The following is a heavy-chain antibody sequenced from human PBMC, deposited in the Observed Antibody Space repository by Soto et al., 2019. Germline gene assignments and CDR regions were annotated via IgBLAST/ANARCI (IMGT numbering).Heavy chain of an antibody. V-gene: IGHV1-2*02. J-gene: IGHJ5*02. CDR2: IGPESGAT. CDR3: AREENSSSWTNYNWFDP. Sequence: GVSVKVSCKDSGYTFTGHYIHWVRQAPEQGPEWMGEIGPESGATRYAQRFQGRVTMTRDMSITTVYMELNNLSPDDTAVYYCAREENSSSWTNYNWFDPWGQGTLVTVSS. D-gene: IGHD6-13*01. CDR1: GYTFTGHY.